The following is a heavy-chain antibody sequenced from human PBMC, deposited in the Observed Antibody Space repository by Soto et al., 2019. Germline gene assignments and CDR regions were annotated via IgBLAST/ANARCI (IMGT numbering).Heavy chain of an antibody. D-gene: IGHD3-10*01. V-gene: IGHV1-18*01. CDR1: CYTFTSYG. J-gene: IGHJ3*02. Sequence: GASVKVSCKASCYTFTSYGISLFRHSPGQWLEWMGLISAYNGNTNYAQKLQGRVTMTTDTSTSTAYMELRSLRSDDTAVYYCARAKVVRGKDAFDIWGQGTMVTVSS. CDR2: ISAYNGNT. CDR3: ARAKVVRGKDAFDI.